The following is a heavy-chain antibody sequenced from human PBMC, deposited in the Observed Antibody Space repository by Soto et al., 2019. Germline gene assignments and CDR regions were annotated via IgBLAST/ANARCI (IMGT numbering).Heavy chain of an antibody. CDR3: AHSVYDSSGYYGPDAFDI. CDR1: GFSLSTSGVG. J-gene: IGHJ3*02. Sequence: QITLKESGPTLVKPTQTLTLTCTFSGFSLSTSGVGVGWIRQPPGKALEWLALIYWNDDKRYSPSLKSRLTITKDTSKNQVVLNKTNMDPVDQATYYCAHSVYDSSGYYGPDAFDIWGQGTMVTVSS. CDR2: IYWNDDK. D-gene: IGHD3-22*01. V-gene: IGHV2-5*01.